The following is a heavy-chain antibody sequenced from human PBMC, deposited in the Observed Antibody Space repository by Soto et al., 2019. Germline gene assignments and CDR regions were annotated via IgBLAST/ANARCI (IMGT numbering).Heavy chain of an antibody. J-gene: IGHJ6*02. CDR2: IYYSGST. D-gene: IGHD2-21*02. V-gene: IGHV4-31*03. CDR1: GGSISSGGYY. Sequence: SETLSLTCTVSGGSISSGGYYWSWIRQHPGKGLEWIGYIYYSGSTYYNPSLKSRVTISVDTSKNQFSLKLTSVTAADTAVYFCAREDDGGDRDYYGLDVWGQGTTVTVSS. CDR3: AREDDGGDRDYYGLDV.